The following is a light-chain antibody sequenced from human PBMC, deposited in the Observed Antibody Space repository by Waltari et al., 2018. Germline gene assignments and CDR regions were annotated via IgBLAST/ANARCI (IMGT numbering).Light chain of an antibody. CDR3: MQGVHLPLT. CDR2: DVS. CDR1: QTLLHSDGNTF. Sequence: VMTQTPRTLSVTPGQPASISCKSSQTLLHSDGNTFLFWYMQKPGQSPHLLIYDVSSRFSGVPDRCSGSGSGTDFTLKISRVEAEDTGVYYCMQGVHLPLTFGGGTKVEI. J-gene: IGKJ4*01. V-gene: IGKV2-29*02.